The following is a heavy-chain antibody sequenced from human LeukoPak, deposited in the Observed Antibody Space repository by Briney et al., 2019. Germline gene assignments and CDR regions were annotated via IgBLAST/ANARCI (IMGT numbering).Heavy chain of an antibody. CDR2: ISYDGSNK. Sequence: GSLRLSCAASGFTFSSYAMHWVRQAPGKGLEWVAVISYDGSNKYYADSVKGQFTISRDNSKNTLYLQMNSLRAEDTAVYYCARVGSSGDFDYWGQGTLVTVSS. CDR1: GFTFSSYA. V-gene: IGHV3-30-3*01. J-gene: IGHJ4*02. D-gene: IGHD1-26*01. CDR3: ARVGSSGDFDY.